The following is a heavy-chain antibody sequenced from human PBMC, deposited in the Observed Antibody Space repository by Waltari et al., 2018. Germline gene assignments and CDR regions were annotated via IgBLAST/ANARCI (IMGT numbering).Heavy chain of an antibody. CDR2: SYFSGSP. CDR3: AKSPRKVGPYYYYGMDV. Sequence: QVQLQESGPGLVKPSETLSLTCTVSGDSITTYYWTWIRQPPGKGLEWIGYSYFSGSPDDNPSLKSRVTISIDTSMTHFSLRLTSVTAADTAVYYCAKSPRKVGPYYYYGMDVWGQGTTVTVSS. J-gene: IGHJ6*02. V-gene: IGHV4-59*01. D-gene: IGHD2-21*01. CDR1: GDSITTYY.